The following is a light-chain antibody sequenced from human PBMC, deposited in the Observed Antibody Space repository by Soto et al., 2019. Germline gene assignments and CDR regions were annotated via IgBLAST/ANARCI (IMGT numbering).Light chain of an antibody. V-gene: IGLV2-8*01. J-gene: IGLJ1*01. Sequence: QSVLTQPPSASVSLGQSVTISCTGTSRDVGGYNYVPWYQQHPGKAPKLMIYEVSKRPSGVPDRFSGSKSGSTASLTVSGLQAEDEADYYCYSYAGGNNVFGTGTKVTVL. CDR2: EVS. CDR1: SRDVGGYNY. CDR3: YSYAGGNNV.